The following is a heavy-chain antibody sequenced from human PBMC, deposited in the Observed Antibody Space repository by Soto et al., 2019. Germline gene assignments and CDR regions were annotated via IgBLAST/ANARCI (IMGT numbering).Heavy chain of an antibody. CDR1: GFTFSSYG. V-gene: IGHV3-33*01. J-gene: IGHJ5*02. CDR2: IWYDGSNK. CDR3: AREWNPLNWFDP. Sequence: GGSLRLSCAASGFTFSSYGMHWVRQAPGKGLEWVAVIWYDGSNKYYADSVKGRFTISRDNSKNTLYLQMSSLRDEDTAVYYCAREWNPLNWFDPWGQGTLVTVSS. D-gene: IGHD1-1*01.